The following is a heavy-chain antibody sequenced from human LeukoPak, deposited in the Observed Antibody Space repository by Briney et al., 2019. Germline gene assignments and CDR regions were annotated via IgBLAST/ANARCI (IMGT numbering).Heavy chain of an antibody. CDR2: MNPNSGNT. Sequence: ASVKVSCKASGYTFTSYDINWVRQATGQGLEWMGWMNPNSGNTGYAQKFQGRVTMTRNTSISTAYMELSSLRSEDTAVYYCARPADCSSTSCYFYWFDPWGQGTLVTVSS. D-gene: IGHD2-2*01. CDR1: GYTFTSYD. J-gene: IGHJ5*02. V-gene: IGHV1-8*01. CDR3: ARPADCSSTSCYFYWFDP.